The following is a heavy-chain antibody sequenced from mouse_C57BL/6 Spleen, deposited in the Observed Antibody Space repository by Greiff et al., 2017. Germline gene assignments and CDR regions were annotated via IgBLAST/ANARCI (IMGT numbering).Heavy chain of an antibody. CDR1: GFNIKDYY. V-gene: IGHV14-2*01. J-gene: IGHJ4*01. D-gene: IGHD1-1*01. Sequence: EVQVVESGAELVKPGASVKLSCTASGFNIKDYYMHWVKQRTEQGLEWIGRIDPEDGETKYAPKFQGKATITADTSSNTAYLQLSSLPSEDTAVYYCALITTVVPPYYYAMDYWGQGTSVTVSS. CDR2: IDPEDGET. CDR3: ALITTVVPPYYYAMDY.